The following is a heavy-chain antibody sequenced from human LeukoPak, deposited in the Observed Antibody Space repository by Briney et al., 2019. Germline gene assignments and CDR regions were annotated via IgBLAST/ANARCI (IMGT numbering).Heavy chain of an antibody. CDR1: GGSISSYY. CDR3: ALLDNYVFDP. D-gene: IGHD5-24*01. CDR2: IYHSGST. Sequence: SETLSLTCTVSGGSISSYYWSWIRQPPGKGLEWIAYIYHSGSTNYNPSLKSRVTISLDTSKNLFSLQLSSVTAADTAVYYCALLDNYVFDPWGQGILVTVSS. J-gene: IGHJ5*02. V-gene: IGHV4-59*01.